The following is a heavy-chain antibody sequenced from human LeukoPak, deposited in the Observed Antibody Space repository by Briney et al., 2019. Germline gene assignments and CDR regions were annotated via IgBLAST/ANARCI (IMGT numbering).Heavy chain of an antibody. CDR2: IYYSGST. J-gene: IGHJ3*02. CDR1: GGSISSGGYY. CDR3: ARGWIQRHDAFDI. D-gene: IGHD5-12*01. V-gene: IGHV4-31*03. Sequence: PSQTLSLTCTVSGGSISSGGYYWSWIRQHPGKGLEWIGYIYYSGSTYYNPSLKGRVTISVDTSKNQFSLKLSSVAAADTAVYYCARGWIQRHDAFDIWGQGTMVTVSS.